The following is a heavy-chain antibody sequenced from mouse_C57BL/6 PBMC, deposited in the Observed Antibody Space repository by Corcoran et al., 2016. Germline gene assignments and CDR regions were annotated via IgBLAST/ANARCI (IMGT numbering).Heavy chain of an antibody. Sequence: QGQLQQSGAELVKPGAAVNISCNASGHAFSSYGMNWVKQRPGKGLGWIGQIYPGDGDTNYKGKFKGKATLTADKPSSTAYMQLSSLTSEDSAVYFCARLGASHATIAYWGQGTTLTVS. J-gene: IGHJ2*01. D-gene: IGHD3-2*02. CDR1: GHAFSSYG. CDR3: ARLGASHATIAY. V-gene: IGHV1-80*01. CDR2: IYPGDGDT.